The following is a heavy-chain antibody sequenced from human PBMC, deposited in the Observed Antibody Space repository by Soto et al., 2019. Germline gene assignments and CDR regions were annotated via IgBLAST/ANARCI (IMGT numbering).Heavy chain of an antibody. CDR1: AFTFSSYW. CDR2: MNSDGSST. CDR3: VRTSLVVAAATREDY. Sequence: EVQLVESGGGLVQPGVSLRLSCAASAFTFSSYWMHWVRQAPGKGLVWVSRMNSDGSSTRYAGSVKGRFTISRDHAKNTLYLQMNSLRAEDTAVYYCVRTSLVVAAATREDYWGQGTLVTVSS. D-gene: IGHD2-15*01. V-gene: IGHV3-74*01. J-gene: IGHJ4*02.